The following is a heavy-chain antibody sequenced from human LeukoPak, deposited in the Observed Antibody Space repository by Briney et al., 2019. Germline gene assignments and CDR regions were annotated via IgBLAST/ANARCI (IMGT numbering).Heavy chain of an antibody. CDR1: GYTFTSYY. CDR3: ARGIGGYSYGYAFDI. CDR2: INPNSGGT. Sequence: ASVKVSCKASGYTFTSYYMHWVRQAPGQGLEWMGWINPNSGGTNYAQKFQGRVTMTRDTSISTAYMELSRLRSDDTAVYYCARGIGGYSYGYAFDIWGQGTMVTVSS. J-gene: IGHJ3*02. V-gene: IGHV1-2*02. D-gene: IGHD5-18*01.